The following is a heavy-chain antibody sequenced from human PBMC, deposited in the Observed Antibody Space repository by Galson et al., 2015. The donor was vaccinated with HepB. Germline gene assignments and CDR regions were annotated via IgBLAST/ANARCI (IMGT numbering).Heavy chain of an antibody. J-gene: IGHJ4*02. V-gene: IGHV1-2*02. CDR3: AREPGIAAAAADY. Sequence: SVKVSCKASGYTFTGYYMHWVRQAPGQGLEWMGWINPNSGGTNYAQKFQGRVTMTRDTSISTAYMELSRLRSDDTAVYYCAREPGIAAAAADYWGQGTLVTVSS. CDR1: GYTFTGYY. D-gene: IGHD6-13*01. CDR2: INPNSGGT.